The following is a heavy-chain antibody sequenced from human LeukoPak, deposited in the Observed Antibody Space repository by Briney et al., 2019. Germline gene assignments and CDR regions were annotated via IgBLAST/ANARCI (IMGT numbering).Heavy chain of an antibody. CDR1: GGTFNIYP. D-gene: IGHD3-10*01. CDR2: YGTT. Sequence: ASVKVSCKASGGTFNIYPITWVRQAPGQGLGWMGGYGTTNDAQKFQGRVTITADDSTSTAYMELRSLRSEDTGIYYCARGIIGSRGWFDAWGQGTLVTVSS. V-gene: IGHV1-69*13. CDR3: ARGIIGSRGWFDA. J-gene: IGHJ5*02.